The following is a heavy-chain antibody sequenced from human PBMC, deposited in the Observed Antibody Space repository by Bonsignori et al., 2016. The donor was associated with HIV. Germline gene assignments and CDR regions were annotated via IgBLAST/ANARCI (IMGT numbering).Heavy chain of an antibody. CDR1: GVSISNSDYC. CDR2: IFTNGRA. Sequence: QLQLQESSPGLVKPSETLSLTCTVSGVSISNSDYCWAWLRQPPGKGLEWIATIFTNGRAFPNPALRSRVSISIDTSKSHFSLRLSSVTAADTGLYYCARVRSKDAISWSSFFDHWGQGSLVTVSS. CDR3: ARVRSKDAISWSSFFDH. V-gene: IGHV4-39*07. J-gene: IGHJ4*02. D-gene: IGHD2-15*01.